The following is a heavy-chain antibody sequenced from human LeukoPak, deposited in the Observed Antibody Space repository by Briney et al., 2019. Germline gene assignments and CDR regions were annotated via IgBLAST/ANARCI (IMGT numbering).Heavy chain of an antibody. CDR2: INLVNGNT. V-gene: IGHV1-3*03. D-gene: IGHD2-21*01. CDR1: GYTFTNYA. J-gene: IGHJ6*03. CDR3: ARGRGTIGSNRDFYFYYYMDI. Sequence: ASVKVSCKASGYTFTNYAMHWVRLAPGQRLQWMGWINLVNGNTQYSQYFEGRVTITRDTSASTVHMELSSLRPDDMAVYYCARGRGTIGSNRDFYFYYYMDIWGNGTTVTVSS.